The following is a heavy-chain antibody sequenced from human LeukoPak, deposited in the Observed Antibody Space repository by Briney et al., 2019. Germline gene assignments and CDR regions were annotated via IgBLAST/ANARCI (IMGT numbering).Heavy chain of an antibody. D-gene: IGHD2-15*01. V-gene: IGHV3-21*01. CDR1: GFTFSSYS. CDR3: ARLLMGGGSCYIDY. Sequence: GGSLRLSCAASGFTFSSYSMNWVRQAPGKGLEWVSSISSSSSYIYYADSVKGRFTISRDNAKYSLYLQMNSLRAEDTAVYYCARLLMGGGSCYIDYWGQGTLVTVSS. CDR2: ISSSSSYI. J-gene: IGHJ4*02.